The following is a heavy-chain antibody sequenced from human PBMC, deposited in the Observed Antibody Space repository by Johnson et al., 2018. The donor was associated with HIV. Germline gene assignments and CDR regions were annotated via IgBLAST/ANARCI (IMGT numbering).Heavy chain of an antibody. V-gene: IGHV3-30*02. Sequence: VQLVESGGGVVQPGGSLRLSCAASGFTFRIYDMQWVRQAPGNGLEWLAYIRSDGVNKQYTDSVKGRFTISRDNSKNTVYLQMNSLRDEDTSVYYCTVWRWGWSGQEPFDVWGPGTMVTVSS. D-gene: IGHD3-3*01. CDR1: GFTFRIYD. CDR2: IRSDGVNK. CDR3: TVWRWGWSGQEPFDV. J-gene: IGHJ3*01.